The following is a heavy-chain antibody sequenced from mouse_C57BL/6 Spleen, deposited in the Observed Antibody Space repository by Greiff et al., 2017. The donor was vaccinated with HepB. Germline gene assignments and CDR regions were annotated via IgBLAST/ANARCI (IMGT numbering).Heavy chain of an antibody. D-gene: IGHD2-5*01. J-gene: IGHJ2*01. CDR1: GFTFSDYG. CDR3: ARGRYSNPYFDY. CDR2: ISSGSSTI. V-gene: IGHV5-17*01. Sequence: DVKLVESGGGLVKPGGSLKLSCAASGFTFSDYGMHWVRQAPEKGLEWVAYISSGSSTIYYADTVKGRFTISRHNAKNTLFLQMTSLRSEDTAMYYCARGRYSNPYFDYWGQGTTLTVSS.